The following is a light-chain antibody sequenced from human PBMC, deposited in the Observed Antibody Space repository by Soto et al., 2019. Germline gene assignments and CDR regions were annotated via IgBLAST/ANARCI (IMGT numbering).Light chain of an antibody. CDR3: HQFADSLYT. Sequence: ENVLTQSPVTLSLSPGERATLSCRASQSVDSSYLAWYQQKPGQAPRLLIYGTSRRATGIPDSFSGRGSGTDFTLTINILEPEDFAVYYCHQFADSLYTFGQGTKLDIK. CDR1: QSVDSSY. V-gene: IGKV3-20*01. CDR2: GTS. J-gene: IGKJ2*01.